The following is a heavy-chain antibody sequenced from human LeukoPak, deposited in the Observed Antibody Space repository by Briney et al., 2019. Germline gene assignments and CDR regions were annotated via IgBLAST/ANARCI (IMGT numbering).Heavy chain of an antibody. CDR3: ERDKSWFGEHYFDY. CDR2: IIPILGIA. Sequence: VXXSXKASGXTFSXYXXSWVRQAPGQWXEWMGRIIPILGIAKYAQKFQGRVTITADKSTSTAYMELSSLRCEDRAVYYCERDKSWFGEHYFDYWGQGTLVTVSS. J-gene: IGHJ4*02. V-gene: IGHV1-69*04. D-gene: IGHD3-10*01. CDR1: GXTFSXYX.